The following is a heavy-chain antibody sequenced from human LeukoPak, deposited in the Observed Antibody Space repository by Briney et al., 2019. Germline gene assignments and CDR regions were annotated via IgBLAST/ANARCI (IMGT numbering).Heavy chain of an antibody. Sequence: GSLRLSCAASGFTFSSYAMSWVRQSPERGLEWIGEVNHTGGITYNPSLKSRVTVSLDRSKNQFSLQLTSVTAADTAVYYCARQYTFDLWGRGTMVSVS. CDR1: GFTFSSYA. CDR2: VNHTGGI. V-gene: IGHV4-34*01. CDR3: ARQYTFDL. D-gene: IGHD2/OR15-2a*01. J-gene: IGHJ3*01.